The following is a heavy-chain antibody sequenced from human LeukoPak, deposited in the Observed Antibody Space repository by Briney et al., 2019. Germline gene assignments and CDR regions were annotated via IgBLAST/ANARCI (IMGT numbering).Heavy chain of an antibody. V-gene: IGHV4-59*08. D-gene: IGHD2-21*02. Sequence: SESLSLTCTASGGSISSYYWSWIRQPPGKGLEWIGYIHYSGSTNYNPSLQSRVTISVDTSKNQFSLRLSYVTAADTAVYSCARHLRGAYCGDNCYLDYWGQGTLVTVSS. J-gene: IGHJ4*02. CDR3: ARHLRGAYCGDNCYLDY. CDR2: IHYSGST. CDR1: GGSISSYY.